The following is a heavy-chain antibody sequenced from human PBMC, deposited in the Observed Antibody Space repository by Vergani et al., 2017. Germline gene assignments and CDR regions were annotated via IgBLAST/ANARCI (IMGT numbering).Heavy chain of an antibody. V-gene: IGHV1-69*09. CDR1: GGTFSSYT. CDR2: IIPILGIA. Sequence: QLVQSGPEVKKPGSSVKVSCKASGGTFSSYTISWVRQAPGQGLEWMGRIIPILGIANYAQKFQGRVTITADNSTSTAYMELSSLRSEDTAVYYCARLSGYNQLGYWGQGTLVTVSS. J-gene: IGHJ4*02. D-gene: IGHD3-22*01. CDR3: ARLSGYNQLGY.